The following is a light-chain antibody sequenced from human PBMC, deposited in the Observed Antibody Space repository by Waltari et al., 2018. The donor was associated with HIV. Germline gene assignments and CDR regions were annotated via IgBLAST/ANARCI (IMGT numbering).Light chain of an antibody. V-gene: IGLV2-11*01. Sequence: QSALTQPRSVSGSPGQSVTVSCTGTSRDVGGYDYVSWYQQHPGKAPKRMIYDVNKRPSGVPDRFSGSKSGNTASLTISGLQAEDEADYYCCSYAGITRVFGGGTKLTVL. J-gene: IGLJ2*01. CDR1: SRDVGGYDY. CDR2: DVN. CDR3: CSYAGITRV.